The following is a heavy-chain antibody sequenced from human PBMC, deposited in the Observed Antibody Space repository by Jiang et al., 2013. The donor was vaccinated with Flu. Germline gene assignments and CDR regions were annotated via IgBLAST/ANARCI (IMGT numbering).Heavy chain of an antibody. D-gene: IGHD2-15*01. J-gene: IGHJ6*02. CDR2: TNHTGST. Sequence: GSGLVKPSETLSLTCAVSGGSFSGYYWTWIRQPPGKGLEWIGETNHTGSTNYNPSLKSRVTISVDTSKNQFSLKLSSVTAADTAVYYCARAVYCSGGMCSHPPPGEWYYYGMDVWGQGTTVTVSS. CDR3: ARAVYCSGGMCSHPPPGEWYYYGMDV. V-gene: IGHV4-34*01. CDR1: GGSFSGYY.